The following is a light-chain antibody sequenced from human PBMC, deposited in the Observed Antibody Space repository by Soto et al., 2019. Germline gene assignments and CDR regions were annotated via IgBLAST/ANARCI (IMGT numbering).Light chain of an antibody. J-gene: IGLJ3*02. Sequence: QSALTQPPSASGSPGQSVTISCTGTNSDVGGYDFVSWYQQHPGKAPKLMIYEVHKRPSGVPDRFSGSTTGNTASLTVSGLQAEDEASYYCSSFAGSNNVLFGGGTKLTVL. V-gene: IGLV2-8*01. CDR3: SSFAGSNNVL. CDR1: NSDVGGYDF. CDR2: EVH.